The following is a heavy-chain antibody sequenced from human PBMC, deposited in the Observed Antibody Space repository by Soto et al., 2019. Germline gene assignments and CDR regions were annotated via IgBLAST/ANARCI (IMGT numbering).Heavy chain of an antibody. CDR3: ANCGYRFTYLPFDP. D-gene: IGHD5-18*01. CDR2: IYFNGNT. V-gene: IGHV4-39*01. J-gene: IGHJ5*02. Sequence: TSETLSLTCTVSGGSISTSSYYWGWFRQPPGKGLEWIGNIYFNGNTYYSPSLKSRVIISVSTSKNQFSLNLSSVTAADTAVYYCANCGYRFTYLPFDPWGHGTLVTVSS. CDR1: GGSISTSSYY.